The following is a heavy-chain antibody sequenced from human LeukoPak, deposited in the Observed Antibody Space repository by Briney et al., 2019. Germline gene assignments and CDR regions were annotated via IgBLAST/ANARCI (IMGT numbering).Heavy chain of an antibody. D-gene: IGHD6-6*01. CDR3: ARGGQLGLDV. J-gene: IGHJ6*02. CDR1: GFAFSGYE. CDR2: IYSGGST. Sequence: GGSLRLSCAASGFAFSGYEMNWVRQAPGKGLEWVSVIYSGGSTYYADSVKGRFTISRDNSKNTLYLQMNSLRAEDTAVYYCARGGQLGLDVWGQGTTVTVSS. V-gene: IGHV3-66*01.